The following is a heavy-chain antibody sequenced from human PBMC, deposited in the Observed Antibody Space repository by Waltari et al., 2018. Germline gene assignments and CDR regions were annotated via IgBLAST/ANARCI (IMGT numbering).Heavy chain of an antibody. CDR1: GSTLSPYG. CDR3: ARYYVDEYH. D-gene: IGHD3-16*01. V-gene: IGHV3-30*03. J-gene: IGHJ5*02. Sequence: QVHLVESGGGVVQPGRSLRLSCAASGSTLSPYGMYWVRQAPGKGLEWLAVISYDGNNKYYGDSVKGRFTVSRDNSKNTLYLQMDSLRVEDTAIYYCARYYVDEYHWGQGSLVTVSS. CDR2: ISYDGNNK.